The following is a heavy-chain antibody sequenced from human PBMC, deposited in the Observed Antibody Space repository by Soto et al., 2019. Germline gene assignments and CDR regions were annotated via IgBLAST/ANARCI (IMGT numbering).Heavy chain of an antibody. V-gene: IGHV4-59*02. CDR3: ARGWGLVFDY. D-gene: IGHD2-21*02. Sequence: SETLSLTCSVSGGSVSSYYWSWIRQPPGKGLEWIGYIYYSGSTNYNPSLKSRVTISVDTSKNQFSLKLSSVTAADTAVYYCARGWGLVFDYWGQGTLVTVSS. J-gene: IGHJ4*02. CDR2: IYYSGST. CDR1: GGSVSSYY.